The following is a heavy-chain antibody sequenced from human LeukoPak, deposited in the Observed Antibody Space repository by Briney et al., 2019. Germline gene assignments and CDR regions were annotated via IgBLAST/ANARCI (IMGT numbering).Heavy chain of an antibody. Sequence: GGSLRLSCTTSGFNFGDYAMSWFRQAPEKGLEGVGFITNKAFGGTAEYAASVRGRFTISRDDSRSIAYLQMDNLRTEDTGVYYCTRDEYGVGSNFFDYWGQGTLVTVST. V-gene: IGHV3-49*03. J-gene: IGHJ4*02. CDR2: ITNKAFGGTA. CDR1: GFNFGDYA. D-gene: IGHD4-17*01. CDR3: TRDEYGVGSNFFDY.